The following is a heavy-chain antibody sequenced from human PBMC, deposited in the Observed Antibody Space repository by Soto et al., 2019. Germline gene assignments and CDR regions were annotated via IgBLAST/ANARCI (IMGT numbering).Heavy chain of an antibody. Sequence: SVTLRLPWSVSGVTIGSHFWRWIRQAPGRGLEWIGYTYHRGSTNYSPSLRSRVAISLDTSENQFSLKVNSVTAADMALYYCARIGGYHGPLDYWGQGTPVTVSS. D-gene: IGHD6-25*01. CDR2: TYHRGST. CDR1: GVTIGSHF. V-gene: IGHV4-59*11. CDR3: ARIGGYHGPLDY. J-gene: IGHJ4*02.